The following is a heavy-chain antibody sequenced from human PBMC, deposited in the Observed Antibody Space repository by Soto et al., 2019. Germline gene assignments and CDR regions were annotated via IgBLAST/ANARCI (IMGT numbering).Heavy chain of an antibody. V-gene: IGHV1-69*02. CDR1: GGTFSSYT. D-gene: IGHD5-12*01. CDR3: AKWGDGYNSGFDY. J-gene: IGHJ4*02. Sequence: QVQLVQSGAEVKKPGSSVKVSCKASGGTFSSYTISWVRQAPGQGLEWMGRIVPILGIANYAQKFQGRVTITADKSTSTAYMELSSLRSEDTAVYYFAKWGDGYNSGFDYWGQGTLVTVSS. CDR2: IVPILGIA.